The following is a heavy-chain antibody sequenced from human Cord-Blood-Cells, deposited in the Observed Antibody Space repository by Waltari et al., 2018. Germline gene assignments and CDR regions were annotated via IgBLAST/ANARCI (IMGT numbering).Heavy chain of an antibody. V-gene: IGHV3-23*01. D-gene: IGHD3-10*01. CDR2: ISGSGGST. J-gene: IGHJ4*02. CDR1: GFTFSSYA. Sequence: EVQLLESGGGLVQPGGSLRLSCAASGFTFSSYAMSWVRPAPGKGLEWVSAISGSGGSTYYADAVKGRFTISRDNSKNTLYLQMNSLRAEDTAVYYCAKGAYRGSYYKVDYWGQGTLVTVSS. CDR3: AKGAYRGSYYKVDY.